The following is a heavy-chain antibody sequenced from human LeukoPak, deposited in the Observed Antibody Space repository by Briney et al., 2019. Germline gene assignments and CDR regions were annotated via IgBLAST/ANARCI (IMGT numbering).Heavy chain of an antibody. CDR2: LYHPDST. V-gene: IGHV4-38-2*01. Sequence: PSETLSLTCGVSGYPINNAYYWVWIRQPPGKGLEWIGSLYHPDSTYYNPSLKSRVTMSVDTSRNQFSLRLSFVTAADTAVYYCARQCDSYFYYYLDLWGTGATVTVSS. CDR1: GYPINNAYY. CDR3: ARQCDSYFYYYLDL. D-gene: IGHD6-19*01. J-gene: IGHJ6*03.